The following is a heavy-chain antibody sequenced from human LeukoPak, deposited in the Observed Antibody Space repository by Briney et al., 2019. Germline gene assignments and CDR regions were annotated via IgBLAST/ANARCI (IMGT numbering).Heavy chain of an antibody. CDR3: ASWGILTGYGDRLDV. J-gene: IGHJ6*04. CDR2: IYYSGST. Sequence: PSETPSLTCTVSGGSISSSSYYWGWIRQPPGKGLEWKGSIYYSGSTYYNPSLKSRVTISVDTSKNQFSLKLSSVTAADTAVYYCASWGILTGYGDRLDVWGKGTTVTVSS. V-gene: IGHV4-39*07. CDR1: GGSISSSSYY. D-gene: IGHD3-9*01.